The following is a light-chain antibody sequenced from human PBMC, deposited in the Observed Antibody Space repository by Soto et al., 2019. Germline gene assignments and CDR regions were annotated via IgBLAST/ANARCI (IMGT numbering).Light chain of an antibody. Sequence: QSIVTHQSSLSGSPGQSVTISCTGTSNYVSWYQQDPGKAPKLIIYDVSKRPSGVPDRFSGSKSGNTASLTISGLQAEDEAEYFCCSFAGSYTSYVFGTGTKVTV. CDR2: DVS. CDR3: CSFAGSYTSYV. V-gene: IGLV2-11*01. CDR1: SNY. J-gene: IGLJ1*01.